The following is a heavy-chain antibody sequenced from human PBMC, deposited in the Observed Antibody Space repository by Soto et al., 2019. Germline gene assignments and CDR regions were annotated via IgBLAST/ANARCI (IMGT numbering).Heavy chain of an antibody. Sequence: APGKGLEWVSYISSSSSPIYYADSVKGRFTISRDNAKNSLYLQMNSLRDEDTAVYYCARESNTIFGVVTDFDHWGQGTLVTVSS. V-gene: IGHV3-48*02. J-gene: IGHJ4*02. CDR2: ISSSSSPI. CDR3: ARESNTIFGVVTDFDH. D-gene: IGHD3-3*01.